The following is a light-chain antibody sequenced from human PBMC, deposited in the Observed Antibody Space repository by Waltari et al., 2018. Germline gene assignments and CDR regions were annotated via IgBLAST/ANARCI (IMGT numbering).Light chain of an antibody. J-gene: IGKJ1*01. CDR2: AAF. Sequence: DIQMTQSPSSLSASVGDRVTITCRASQGISNSVAWYPQKPGKAPKLLVYAAFRLESGVPSRLSGSGSGTEYTLTISSLQPEDFATYYCQQYYSTPVTFGQGTKVEIK. V-gene: IGKV1-NL1*01. CDR1: QGISNS. CDR3: QQYYSTPVT.